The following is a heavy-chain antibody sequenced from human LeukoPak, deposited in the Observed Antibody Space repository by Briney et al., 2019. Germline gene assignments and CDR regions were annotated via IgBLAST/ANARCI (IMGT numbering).Heavy chain of an antibody. D-gene: IGHD2-15*01. Sequence: SETLSLTCAVYGGSFSGYYWSWIRQPPGKGLEWIGYIYYSGSTNYNPSLKSRVTISVDTSKNQFSLKLSSVTAADTAVYYCARDKRYCSGGSCYRVFDYWGQGTLVTVSS. CDR3: ARDKRYCSGGSCYRVFDY. V-gene: IGHV4-59*01. CDR1: GGSFSGYY. J-gene: IGHJ4*02. CDR2: IYYSGST.